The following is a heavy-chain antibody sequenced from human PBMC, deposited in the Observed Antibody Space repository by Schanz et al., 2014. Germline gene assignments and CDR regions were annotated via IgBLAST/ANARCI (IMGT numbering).Heavy chain of an antibody. CDR1: GYAFTTYG. V-gene: IGHV1-69*04. Sequence: QVQLVQSGAEVKKPGASVRVSCKVSGYAFTTYGISWVRQARGQGLEWVGRFIPILDVGNYAQQFQGRVTFTADKSSDTAYMELSSLRSEDTAVHYCARGRGFYDYWGQGTLVTVSS. D-gene: IGHD3-10*01. CDR2: FIPILDVG. CDR3: ARGRGFYDY. J-gene: IGHJ4*02.